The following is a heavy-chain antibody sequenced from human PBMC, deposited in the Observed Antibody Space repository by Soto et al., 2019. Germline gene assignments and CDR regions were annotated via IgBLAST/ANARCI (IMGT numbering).Heavy chain of an antibody. V-gene: IGHV3-23*01. Sequence: EVQLLESGGGLVQPGGSLRLSCAASGFTFNNYAMTWVRQAPGKGLEWVSAISGGGDTTSYADSVKGRFTVSRDGSKNTPYLQLSRPRAEDTALYYCAKGRGGSGSLPPRVDFWGQGTLVTVSS. CDR3: AKGRGGSGSLPPRVDF. D-gene: IGHD3-10*01. J-gene: IGHJ4*02. CDR2: ISGGGDTT. CDR1: GFTFNNYA.